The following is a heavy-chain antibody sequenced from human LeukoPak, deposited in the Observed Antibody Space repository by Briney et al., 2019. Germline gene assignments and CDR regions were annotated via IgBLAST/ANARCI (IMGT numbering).Heavy chain of an antibody. D-gene: IGHD3-10*01. CDR3: ARADGSGSYIRWFDP. CDR2: IYHSGST. Sequence: SETLSLTCAVSGGSISSSNWWSWVRQPPGKGLEWIGEIYHSGSTNYNPSLKSRVTISVDKSKNQFSLKLSSVTAADTAVYYCARADGSGSYIRWFDPWGQGTLVTVSS. J-gene: IGHJ5*02. CDR1: GGSISSSNW. V-gene: IGHV4-4*02.